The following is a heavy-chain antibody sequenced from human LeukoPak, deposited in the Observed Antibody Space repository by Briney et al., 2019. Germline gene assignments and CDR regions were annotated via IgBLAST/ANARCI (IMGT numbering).Heavy chain of an antibody. CDR1: GYTFSSYE. CDR3: ARDRGTTMVRSFDI. CDR2: ISTSGSSI. J-gene: IGHJ3*02. D-gene: IGHD4/OR15-4a*01. Sequence: GGSLRLSCAASGYTFSSYEMNWVRQAPGKGVEWVSYISTSGSSIYYADSVKGRFNISRDNAKNSLYLQRNSLRAEHTAVYYCARDRGTTMVRSFDIWGQGTMVTVSS. V-gene: IGHV3-48*03.